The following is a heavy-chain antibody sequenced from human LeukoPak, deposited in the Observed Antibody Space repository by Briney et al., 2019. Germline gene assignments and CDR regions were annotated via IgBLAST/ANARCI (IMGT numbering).Heavy chain of an antibody. CDR3: ARDTMVRGVQN. CDR2: ISSSSSTI. J-gene: IGHJ4*02. CDR1: EFTFSSYS. Sequence: GRSLRLSCAASEFTFSSYSMNWVRQAPGKGLEWVSYISSSSSTIYYADSVKGRFTISRDNAKNSLYLQMNSLRAEDTAVYYCARDTMVRGVQNWGQGTLVTVSS. D-gene: IGHD3-10*01. V-gene: IGHV3-48*01.